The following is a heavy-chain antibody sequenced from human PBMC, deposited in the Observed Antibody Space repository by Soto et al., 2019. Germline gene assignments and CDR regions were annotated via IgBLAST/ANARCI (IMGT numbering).Heavy chain of an antibody. J-gene: IGHJ5*02. V-gene: IGHV4-59*01. CDR2: IYYSGST. Sequence: PSETLSLTCTVSGGSIGSYYWSWIRQPPGKGLEWIGYIYYSGSTNYNPSLKSRLTISVDTSKNQFSLRLSSVTAADTAVYYCASGIAVAGNWFDPWGHGTLVTVSS. CDR3: ASGIAVAGNWFDP. D-gene: IGHD6-13*01. CDR1: GGSIGSYY.